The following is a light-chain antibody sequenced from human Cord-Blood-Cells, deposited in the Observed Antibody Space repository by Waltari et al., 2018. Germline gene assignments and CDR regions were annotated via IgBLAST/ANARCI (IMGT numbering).Light chain of an antibody. CDR2: LGS. Sequence: DIVMTQSPLSLPVTPGEPDSISCRSSQSLLLSNGYNDLAGYLQKPGQSPQLLIYLGSNRASGVPDRFSGSGSGTDFTLKISRVEAEDVGVYYCMQALQTPAFGGGTKVEIK. CDR1: QSLLLSNGYND. CDR3: MQALQTPA. V-gene: IGKV2-28*01. J-gene: IGKJ4*01.